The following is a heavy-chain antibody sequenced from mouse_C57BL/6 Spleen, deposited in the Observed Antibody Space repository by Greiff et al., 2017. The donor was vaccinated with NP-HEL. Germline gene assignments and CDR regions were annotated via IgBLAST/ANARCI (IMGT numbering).Heavy chain of an antibody. J-gene: IGHJ4*01. Sequence: VQLVESGAELVRPGTSVKMSCKASGYTFTNYWIGWAKQRPGHGLEWIGDIYPGGGYTNYNEKFKGKATLTADKSSSTAYMQFSSLTSEDSAIYYCAKKDDGYAMDYWGQGTSVTVSS. D-gene: IGHD2-3*01. V-gene: IGHV1-63*01. CDR2: IYPGGGYT. CDR3: AKKDDGYAMDY. CDR1: GYTFTNYW.